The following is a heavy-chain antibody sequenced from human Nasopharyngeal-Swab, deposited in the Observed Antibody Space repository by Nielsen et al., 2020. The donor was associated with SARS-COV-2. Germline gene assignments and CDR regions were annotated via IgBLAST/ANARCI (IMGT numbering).Heavy chain of an antibody. CDR3: ATAYNGNYYWDY. CDR1: GYSFSSYW. D-gene: IGHD1-7*01. V-gene: IGHV5-51*01. CDR2: MYPRDSDT. J-gene: IGHJ4*02. Sequence: GESLKISCKGSGYSFSSYWIGWVRQMPGKGLEWMGIMYPRDSDTRYSPSFQGQVTISADKSISTAYLQWSSLKASDAAMYYCATAYNGNYYWDYWGQGTLVTVSS.